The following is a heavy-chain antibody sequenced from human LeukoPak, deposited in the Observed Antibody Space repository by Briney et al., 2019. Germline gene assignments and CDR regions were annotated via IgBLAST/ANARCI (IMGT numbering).Heavy chain of an antibody. CDR3: ARQGQNDFWSGYYSYFDY. V-gene: IGHV4-4*07. J-gene: IGHJ4*02. D-gene: IGHD3-3*01. CDR2: IYTSGST. Sequence: SETLSLTCTVSGGSISSYYWSWIRQPAGKGLEWIGRIYTSGSTNYNPSLKSRVTMSVDTSKNQFSLKLSSVTAADTAVYYCARQGQNDFWSGYYSYFDYWGQGTLVTVSS. CDR1: GGSISSYY.